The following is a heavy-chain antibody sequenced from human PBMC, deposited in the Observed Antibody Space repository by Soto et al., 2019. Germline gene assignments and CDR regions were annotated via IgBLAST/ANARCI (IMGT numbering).Heavy chain of an antibody. J-gene: IGHJ3*02. Sequence: GVLRLSCAASGFTFSSYAMSWVRQAPGKGLEWVSAISGSGGSTYYADSVKGRFTISRDNSKNTLYLQMNSLRAEDTAVYYCAKDVGGWIGDRNAFDIWGQGTMVTVSS. CDR1: GFTFSSYA. CDR3: AKDVGGWIGDRNAFDI. V-gene: IGHV3-23*01. D-gene: IGHD2-15*01. CDR2: ISGSGGST.